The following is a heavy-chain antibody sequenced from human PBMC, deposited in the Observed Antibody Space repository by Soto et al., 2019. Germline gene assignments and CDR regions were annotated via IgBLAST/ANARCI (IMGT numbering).Heavy chain of an antibody. CDR3: ARTSIAARTYYYYMDV. D-gene: IGHD6-6*01. V-gene: IGHV3-33*01. Sequence: QVQLVESGGGVVQPGRSLRLSCAASGFTFSSYGMHWVRQAPGKGLEWVAVIWYDGSNKYYADSVKGRFTISRDNYKNTLYLQMNSLRAEDTAVYYCARTSIAARTYYYYMDVWGKGTTVTVSS. CDR2: IWYDGSNK. CDR1: GFTFSSYG. J-gene: IGHJ6*03.